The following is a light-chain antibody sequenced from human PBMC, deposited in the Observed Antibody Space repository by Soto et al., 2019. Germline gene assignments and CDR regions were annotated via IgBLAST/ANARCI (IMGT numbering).Light chain of an antibody. Sequence: QSALTQPRSVSGSPGQSVTISCTGPSSDVHSYYYVSCYHQHPGDASKLIIYDVNKRPSEVPDRFSDSKSGDTASLAISGRQAEDEAHYYCCSYAGSSVMFGGGTKLTVL. CDR2: DVN. CDR1: SSDVHSYYY. CDR3: CSYAGSSVM. J-gene: IGLJ3*02. V-gene: IGLV2-11*01.